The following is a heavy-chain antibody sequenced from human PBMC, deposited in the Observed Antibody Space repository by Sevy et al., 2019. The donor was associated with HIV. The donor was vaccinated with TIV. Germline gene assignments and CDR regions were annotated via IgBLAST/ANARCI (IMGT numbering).Heavy chain of an antibody. V-gene: IGHV3-11*01. D-gene: IGHD2-21*01. CDR3: ARLSEDLLHDY. CDR2: ISGSGAVI. J-gene: IGHJ4*02. CDR1: GFSFSDSY. Sequence: GGSLRLSCTVSGFSFSDSYMSWIRQTPGKAPEWASYISGSGAVIFYADSMRGRLTISRDNAKNTLYLQMSSLRAEDTAVYYCARLSEDLLHDYWGQGTLVTVSS.